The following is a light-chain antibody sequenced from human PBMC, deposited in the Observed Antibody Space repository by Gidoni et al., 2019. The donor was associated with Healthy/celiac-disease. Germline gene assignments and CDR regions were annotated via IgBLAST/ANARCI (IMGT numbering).Light chain of an antibody. CDR3: QQYNKWPPWT. CDR1: QSVSNH. V-gene: IGKV3-15*01. Sequence: EIVMTQSPATLAVSPGERATLSCRASQSVSNHLAWYQQKPGQAPRLLIYGASARATGIPGRFSGSGSGTEFTLTISSLQSEDFAVYYCQQYNKWPPWTFGQGTKVEIK. J-gene: IGKJ1*01. CDR2: GAS.